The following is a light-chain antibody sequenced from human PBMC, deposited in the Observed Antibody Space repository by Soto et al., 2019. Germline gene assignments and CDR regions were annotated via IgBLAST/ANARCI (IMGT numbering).Light chain of an antibody. J-gene: IGKJ1*01. CDR1: QSVSSN. V-gene: IGKV3-15*01. CDR2: GAS. Sequence: EIVMTQSPATLSVSPGXRATLSCRASQSVSSNLAWYQQRPGQAPRLLIYGASTRATGIPARFSGSGSGTEFTLTISSLQSEDFAVYYCQHYRTFRQGTKVDIK. CDR3: QHYRT.